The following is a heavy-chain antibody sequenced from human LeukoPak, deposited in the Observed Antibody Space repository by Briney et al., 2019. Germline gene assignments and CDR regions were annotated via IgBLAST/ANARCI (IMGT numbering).Heavy chain of an antibody. Sequence: GGSLRLSCAASGFTFSSYIMNWVRQAPGKGLEWVSYISSSSSTIYYADSVKGRFTISRDNAKNSLYLQMNSLRAEDTAVYYCARESGYYDSSVDYWGQGTLVTVSS. D-gene: IGHD3-22*01. CDR3: ARESGYYDSSVDY. V-gene: IGHV3-48*01. J-gene: IGHJ4*02. CDR1: GFTFSSYI. CDR2: ISSSSSTI.